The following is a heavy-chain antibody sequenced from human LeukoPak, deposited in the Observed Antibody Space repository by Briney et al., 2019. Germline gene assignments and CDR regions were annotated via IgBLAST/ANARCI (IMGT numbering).Heavy chain of an antibody. CDR1: GYTFTGYY. Sequence: ASVKVSCKASGYTFTGYYMHWVRQSPGQGLEWKGWINPNSGGTNYAQKFQGRVTVTRDTSISTAYMELSRLRSDDTAVYYCARGRSTTGTFFIYWGQGTLVTVSS. J-gene: IGHJ4*02. V-gene: IGHV1-2*02. D-gene: IGHD1-1*01. CDR2: INPNSGGT. CDR3: ARGRSTTGTFFIY.